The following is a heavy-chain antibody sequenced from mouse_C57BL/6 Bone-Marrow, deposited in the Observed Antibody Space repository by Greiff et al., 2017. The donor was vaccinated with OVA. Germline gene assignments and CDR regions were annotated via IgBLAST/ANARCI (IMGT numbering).Heavy chain of an antibody. D-gene: IGHD4-1*02. CDR3: ASPQLGRRAMDY. J-gene: IGHJ4*01. V-gene: IGHV4-1*01. CDR1: GIDFSRYW. CDR2: INPDSSTI. Sequence: EVQLMESGGGLVQPGGSLTLSCAASGIDFSRYWMSWVRRAPGKGLEWIGEINPDSSTINYAPSLKDKFIISRDNAKNTLYLQMSKVRSEDTALYYCASPQLGRRAMDYWGQGTSVTVSS.